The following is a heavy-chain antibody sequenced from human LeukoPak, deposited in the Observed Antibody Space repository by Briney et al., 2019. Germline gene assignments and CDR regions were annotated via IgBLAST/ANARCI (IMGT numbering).Heavy chain of an antibody. CDR3: AKDRRWEPTVAFDY. CDR2: ISGSGGST. Sequence: PGGSLRLSCAASGFTFSSYSMNWVCQAPGKGLEWVSAISGSGGSTYYADSVKGRFTISRDNSKNTLYLQMNSLRAEDTAVYYCAKDRRWEPTVAFDYWGQGTLVTVSS. V-gene: IGHV3-23*01. D-gene: IGHD1-26*01. J-gene: IGHJ4*02. CDR1: GFTFSSYS.